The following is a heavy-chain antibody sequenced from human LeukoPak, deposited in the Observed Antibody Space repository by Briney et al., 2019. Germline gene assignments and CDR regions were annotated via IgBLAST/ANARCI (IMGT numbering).Heavy chain of an antibody. CDR3: ARPMVRGVNCYYYGMDV. Sequence: GGSLRLSCAASGFTVSSNYMSWVRQAPGKGLEWVAVISYDGSNKYYADSVKGRFTISRDNSKNTLYLQMNSLRAEDTAVYYCARPMVRGVNCYYYGMDVWGQGTTVTVSS. D-gene: IGHD3-10*01. V-gene: IGHV3-30*03. J-gene: IGHJ6*02. CDR2: ISYDGSNK. CDR1: GFTVSSNY.